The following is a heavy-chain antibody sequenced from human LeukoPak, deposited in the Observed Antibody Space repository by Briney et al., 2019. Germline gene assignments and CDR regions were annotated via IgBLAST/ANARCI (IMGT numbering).Heavy chain of an antibody. D-gene: IGHD4-17*01. Sequence: GGSLRLSCAASGFTFSGYWMSWVRQAPGKGPEWVANIKQDGSEKYYVDSVKGRFTISRDNAKKSLYLLMNSLRAEDTAVYYCARDDTVTTRVGFVDWGQGTLVTVSS. CDR3: ARDDTVTTRVGFVD. V-gene: IGHV3-7*01. J-gene: IGHJ4*02. CDR1: GFTFSGYW. CDR2: IKQDGSEK.